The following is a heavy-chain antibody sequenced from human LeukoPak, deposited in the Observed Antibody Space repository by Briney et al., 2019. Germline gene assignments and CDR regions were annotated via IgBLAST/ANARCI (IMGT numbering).Heavy chain of an antibody. J-gene: IGHJ5*02. Sequence: GVSLRLSCAASGFTFSSYSMNWVRQAPGKGLEWVSSISSSSSYIYYADSVKGRFTISRDNAKNSLYLQMNSLRAEDTAVYYCARDPPVPAASSIAWVIPWGQGTLATVSS. CDR1: GFTFSSYS. CDR2: ISSSSSYI. D-gene: IGHD2-2*01. CDR3: ARDPPVPAASSIAWVIP. V-gene: IGHV3-21*01.